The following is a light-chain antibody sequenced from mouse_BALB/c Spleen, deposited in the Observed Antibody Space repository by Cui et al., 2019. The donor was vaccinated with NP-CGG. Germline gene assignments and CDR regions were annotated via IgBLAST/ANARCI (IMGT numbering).Light chain of an antibody. Sequence: VTQEAARTTSTGETVTLTCRSSTGAVTTSNYANWVQEKPDHLFTGLIGGTNNRAPGVPARFSGSLIGDKAALTITGAQTEDEAIYFCALWSSNHWVFGGGTKLTVL. CDR3: ALWSSNHWV. V-gene: IGLV1*01. J-gene: IGLJ1*01. CDR1: TGAVTTSNY. CDR2: GTN.